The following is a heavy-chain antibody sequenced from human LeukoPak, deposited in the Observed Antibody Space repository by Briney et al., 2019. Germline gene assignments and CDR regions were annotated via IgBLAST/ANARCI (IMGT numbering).Heavy chain of an antibody. J-gene: IGHJ5*02. CDR3: AKPLMRDRWFGES. D-gene: IGHD3-10*01. V-gene: IGHV3-23*01. CDR2: ISASGGST. CDR1: GFTFSSYA. Sequence: GGSLRLSCAASGFTFSSYAMNWVRQAPGKGLEWVSSISASGGSTYYADSVKGRFTISRDTSRNTVSLQMNSLRLEDTAIYYCAKPLMRDRWFGESWGQGTLVTVSS.